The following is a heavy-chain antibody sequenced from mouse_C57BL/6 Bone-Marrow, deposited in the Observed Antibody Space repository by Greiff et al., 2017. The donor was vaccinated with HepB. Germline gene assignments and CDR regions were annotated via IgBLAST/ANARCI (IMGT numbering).Heavy chain of an antibody. Sequence: VKLMESGAELVKPGASVKISCKASGYTFTDYYINWVKQRPGQGLEWIGKIGPGSGSTYSNEKVKGKATLTADKSSSTAYMQLSSLTSEDSAVYCCARRITKSMDDWGQGTSVTVSS. V-gene: IGHV1-77*01. CDR2: IGPGSGST. D-gene: IGHD1-1*01. CDR1: GYTFTDYY. J-gene: IGHJ4*01. CDR3: ARRITKSMDD.